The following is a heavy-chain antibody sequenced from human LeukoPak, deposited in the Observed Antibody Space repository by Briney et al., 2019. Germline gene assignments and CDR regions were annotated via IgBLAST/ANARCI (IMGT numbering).Heavy chain of an antibody. J-gene: IGHJ4*02. CDR1: GGSFSENY. CDR3: ARGRGVVVMDWFDY. CDR2: INHSGRT. Sequence: KPSETLSLTCAVYGGSFSENYWTWIRQPPGKGLEWIGEINHSGRTNYNPSLKSRVTISVDSSKNQFSLDLSSVTAADTADYYCARGRGVVVMDWFDYWGQGTLVTVSS. V-gene: IGHV4-34*01. D-gene: IGHD2-21*01.